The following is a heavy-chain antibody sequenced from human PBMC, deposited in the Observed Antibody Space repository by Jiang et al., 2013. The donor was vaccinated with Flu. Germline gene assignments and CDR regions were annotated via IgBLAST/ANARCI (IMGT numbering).Heavy chain of an antibody. D-gene: IGHD5-18*01. CDR3: AREAYTYDYYYSGMDV. V-gene: IGHV1-69*04. J-gene: IGHJ6*02. CDR2: IIPILDIA. Sequence: GAEVKKPGSSVKVSCKASGDTFSSYTISWVRQAPGQGLEWMGRIIPILDIANYAQKFQGRVTITADKSTSTAYMELSSLRSEDTAVYYCAREAYTYDYYYSGMDVWGQGTTVTVSS. CDR1: GDTFSSYT.